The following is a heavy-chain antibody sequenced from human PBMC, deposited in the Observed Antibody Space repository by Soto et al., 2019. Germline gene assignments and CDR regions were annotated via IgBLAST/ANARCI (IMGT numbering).Heavy chain of an antibody. CDR2: IRSKANSYAT. CDR1: GFTFSGSA. Sequence: EVQLVESGGGLVQPGGSLKLSCAASGFTFSGSAMHWVRQASGKGLEWVGRIRSKANSYATAYAASVKGRFTISRDDSKNTAYLQMNSLKTEDTAVYYCTRPHDYGSGFDYWGQGTLVTVSS. D-gene: IGHD3-10*01. V-gene: IGHV3-73*02. J-gene: IGHJ4*02. CDR3: TRPHDYGSGFDY.